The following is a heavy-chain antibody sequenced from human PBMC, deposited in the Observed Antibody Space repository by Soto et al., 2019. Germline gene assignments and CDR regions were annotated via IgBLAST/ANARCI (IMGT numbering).Heavy chain of an antibody. J-gene: IGHJ4*01. CDR3: TGLWFGEIYNY. CDR1: GFSFKNAW. CDR2: IKNKNDGWTT. Sequence: EVELVESGGGLVKPGGSLTLSCAASGFSFKNAWMNWVRQAPGKGLEWVGRIKNKNDGWTTDYAACVKGSFTISRDASENTLYLHMNGLKAEDTGVYFCTGLWFGEIYNYWGQGSLVTVSS. V-gene: IGHV3-15*07. D-gene: IGHD3-10*01.